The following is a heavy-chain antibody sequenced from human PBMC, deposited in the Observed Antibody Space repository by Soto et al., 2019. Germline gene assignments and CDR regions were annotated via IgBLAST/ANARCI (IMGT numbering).Heavy chain of an antibody. Sequence: EVQLLESGGGLVQPGGSLRLSCAASGFTFSSYAMSWVRQAPGKGLEWVSAISGSGGSKYYADSVKGRFTISRDNSKNTLYLQMNSLRAEDTAVYYCEKDPGCSCSAGGGSDYWGQGTLVTVSS. CDR3: EKDPGCSCSAGGGSDY. J-gene: IGHJ4*02. CDR1: GFTFSSYA. CDR2: ISGSGGSK. V-gene: IGHV3-23*01. D-gene: IGHD5-12*01.